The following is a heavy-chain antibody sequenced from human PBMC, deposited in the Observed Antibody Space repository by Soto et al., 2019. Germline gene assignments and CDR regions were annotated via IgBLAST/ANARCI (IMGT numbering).Heavy chain of an antibody. CDR1: GGSISSGGYY. V-gene: IGHV4-31*03. J-gene: IGHJ6*03. Sequence: QVQLQESGPGLVKPSQTLSLTCTVSGGSISSGGYYWSWIRQHPGKGMEWIGYIYYSGSTYYNPSLRSRVTISVDTSKNQFSLKLSSVTAADTAVYYCARRDSGYADYMDVWGKGTTVTVSS. CDR2: IYYSGST. CDR3: ARRDSGYADYMDV. D-gene: IGHD5-12*01.